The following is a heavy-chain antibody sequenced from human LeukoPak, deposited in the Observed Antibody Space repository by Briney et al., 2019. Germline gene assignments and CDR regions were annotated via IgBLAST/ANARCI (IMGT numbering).Heavy chain of an antibody. J-gene: IGHJ5*02. CDR3: AKRGLPAAGNNWFDP. Sequence: PGGSLRLSCAASGFTFSSYAMSWVRQGPGKGLEWVSPISGSDGRTYYAESVKGAFTISRDDSKNTLYLQMNSLRTEDTAIYYCAKRGLPAAGNNWFDPWGQGAQVTVSS. V-gene: IGHV3-23*01. D-gene: IGHD6-13*01. CDR1: GFTFSSYA. CDR2: ISGSDGRT.